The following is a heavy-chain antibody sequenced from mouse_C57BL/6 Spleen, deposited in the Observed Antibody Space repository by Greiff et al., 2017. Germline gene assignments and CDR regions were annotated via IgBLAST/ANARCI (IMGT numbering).Heavy chain of an antibody. Sequence: QVQLQQPGAELVKPGASVKMSCKASGYTFTSYWITWVKQRPGQGLAWIGDIYPGSGSTNYNEKFKSKATLTVDTSSSTAYMQLSSLTSEDAAVYYCAGYYYGSRDYYAMDYWVQGTSVTVSS. D-gene: IGHD1-1*01. J-gene: IGHJ4*01. CDR1: GYTFTSYW. CDR3: AGYYYGSRDYYAMDY. V-gene: IGHV1-55*01. CDR2: IYPGSGST.